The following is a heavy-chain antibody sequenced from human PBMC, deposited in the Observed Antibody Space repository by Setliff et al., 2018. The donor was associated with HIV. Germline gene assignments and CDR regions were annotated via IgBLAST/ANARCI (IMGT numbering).Heavy chain of an antibody. CDR1: GGSLSGYY. CDR3: AREGGQGYSGSGSFYHRNFDL. Sequence: PSETLSLTCAVYGGSLSGYYWSWVRQSPGRGLEWIGEINQSGTTDFNPSLKSRLIISVDTSKSQFSLKLTSVTAADTALYYCAREGGQGYSGSGSFYHRNFDLWGRGTLVTVSS. V-gene: IGHV4-34*01. CDR2: INQSGTT. D-gene: IGHD3-10*01. J-gene: IGHJ2*01.